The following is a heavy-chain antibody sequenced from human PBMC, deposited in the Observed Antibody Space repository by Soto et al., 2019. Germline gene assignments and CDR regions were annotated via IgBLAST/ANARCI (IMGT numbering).Heavy chain of an antibody. CDR3: ARAGGLYGGNPRPPGYYYGMDV. CDR2: INPSGGST. D-gene: IGHD4-17*01. V-gene: IGHV1-46*03. Sequence: GASVKVSCKASGYTFTSYYMHWVRQAPGQGLEWMGIINPSGGSTSYAQKFQGRVTMTRDTSTSTVYMELSSLRSEDTAVYYCARAGGLYGGNPRPPGYYYGMDVWGQGTTVTVSS. J-gene: IGHJ6*02. CDR1: GYTFTSYY.